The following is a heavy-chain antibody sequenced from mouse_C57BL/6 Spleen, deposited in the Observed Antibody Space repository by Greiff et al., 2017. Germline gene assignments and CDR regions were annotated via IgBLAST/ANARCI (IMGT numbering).Heavy chain of an antibody. J-gene: IGHJ4*01. Sequence: EVQLQQSGPELVKPGASVKMSCKASGYTFTDYNMHWVKQSHGKSLEWIGNINPNNGGTSYNQKFKGKATLTVNKSSSTAYMELRSLTSEDSAVYYCAWDSYSMDYGGQGTSVTVSS. V-gene: IGHV1-22*01. D-gene: IGHD4-1*01. CDR2: INPNNGGT. CDR3: AWDSYSMDY. CDR1: GYTFTDYN.